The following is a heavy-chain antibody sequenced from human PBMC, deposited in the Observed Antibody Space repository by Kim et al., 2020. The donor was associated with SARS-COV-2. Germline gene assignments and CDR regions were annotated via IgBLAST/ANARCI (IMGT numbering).Heavy chain of an antibody. J-gene: IGHJ4*02. Sequence: ASVKVSCKASGYTFTGYYMHWVRQAPGQGLEWMGWINPNSGGTNYAQKFQGRVTMTRDTSISTAYMELSRLRSDDTAVYYCAREVSHNFRGSPKNRGPSRGFDYWGQGTLVTVSS. CDR1: GYTFTGYY. CDR2: INPNSGGT. V-gene: IGHV1-2*02. D-gene: IGHD3-10*01. CDR3: AREVSHNFRGSPKNRGPSRGFDY.